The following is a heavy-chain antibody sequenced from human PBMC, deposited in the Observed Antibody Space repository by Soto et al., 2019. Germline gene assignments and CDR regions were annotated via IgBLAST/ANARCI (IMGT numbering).Heavy chain of an antibody. J-gene: IGHJ6*02. Sequence: EVQLFESGGGLVQPGGSLRLSCAASGFTFSSYAMSWVRQAPGKGLEWFSAISGSGGSTYYADSVKGRFTISRDNSRNTLYRQMNSLRAEDTAVYYCASSVYYYDSSAHLYYYYGMDVWGQGTTVTASS. CDR1: GFTFSSYA. CDR2: ISGSGGST. V-gene: IGHV3-23*01. CDR3: ASSVYYYDSSAHLYYYYGMDV. D-gene: IGHD3-22*01.